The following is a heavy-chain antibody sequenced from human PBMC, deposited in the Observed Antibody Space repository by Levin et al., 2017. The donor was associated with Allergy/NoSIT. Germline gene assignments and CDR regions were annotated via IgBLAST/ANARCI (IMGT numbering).Heavy chain of an antibody. D-gene: IGHD4-17*01. V-gene: IGHV3-72*01. CDR2: IRKKANSYST. CDR3: ARAHVYGDYFDY. CDR1: GFTFSEYY. J-gene: IGHJ4*02. Sequence: QAGGSLRLSCAASGFTFSEYYMDWVRQAPGKGLEWVGRIRKKANSYSTEYAASVKGRFTISRDDSKNSLYLQMNSLKTEDTAVYYCARAHVYGDYFDYWGQGTLVTVSS.